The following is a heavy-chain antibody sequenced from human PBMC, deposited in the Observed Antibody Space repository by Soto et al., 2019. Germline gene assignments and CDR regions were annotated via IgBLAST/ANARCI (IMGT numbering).Heavy chain of an antibody. D-gene: IGHD2-2*01. J-gene: IGHJ6*02. Sequence: QVQLVQSGAEVKKPGSSVKVSCKASGGTFRTSAISWVRQAPGQGLEWVGGIMPVFRRPKYAQNFQGRVTISADESTTTDSKERGSLRSDHTAVYYWAREKDRPPVGRNYYYILDVWGQGTEVTVSS. V-gene: IGHV1-69*12. CDR2: IMPVFRRP. CDR1: GGTFRTSA. CDR3: AREKDRPPVGRNYYYILDV.